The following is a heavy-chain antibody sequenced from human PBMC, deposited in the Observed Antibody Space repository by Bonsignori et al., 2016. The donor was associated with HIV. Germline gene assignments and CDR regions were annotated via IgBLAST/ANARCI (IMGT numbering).Heavy chain of an antibody. D-gene: IGHD6-6*01. V-gene: IGHV4-39*07. CDR3: ARGSSSDAFDI. CDR2: IYYSGST. J-gene: IGHJ3*02. Sequence: RQAPGKGLEWIGSIYYSGSTYYNPSLKSRVTISVDTSKNQFSLKLSSVTAADTAVYYCARGSSSDAFDIWGQGTMVTVSS.